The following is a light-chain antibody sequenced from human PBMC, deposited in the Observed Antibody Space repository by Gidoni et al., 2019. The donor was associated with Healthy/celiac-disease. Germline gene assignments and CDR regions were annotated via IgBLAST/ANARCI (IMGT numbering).Light chain of an antibody. V-gene: IGKV1-39*01. CDR3: QQSYSTPLT. CDR2: AAS. J-gene: IGKJ4*01. Sequence: LGERVRITCRASQSISSYLNWYQQKPGKAPKLLIYAASSLQSGVPSRFSGSGSGTDFTLTISSLQPEDFATYYCQQSYSTPLTFGGGTKVEIK. CDR1: QSISSY.